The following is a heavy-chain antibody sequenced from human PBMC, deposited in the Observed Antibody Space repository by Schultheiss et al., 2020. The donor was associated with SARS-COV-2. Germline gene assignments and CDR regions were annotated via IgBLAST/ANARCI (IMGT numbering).Heavy chain of an antibody. Sequence: GESLKISCKGSGYSFTSYWIGWVRQMSGKGLEWMAIIYPGDSDVRYSPSFQGQVTISADKSINTAYLQWSSLKASDTAMYYCARRPGGSYPHFDYWGQGTPVTVSS. CDR2: IYPGDSDV. D-gene: IGHD1-26*01. J-gene: IGHJ4*02. CDR1: GYSFTSYW. V-gene: IGHV5-51*01. CDR3: ARRPGGSYPHFDY.